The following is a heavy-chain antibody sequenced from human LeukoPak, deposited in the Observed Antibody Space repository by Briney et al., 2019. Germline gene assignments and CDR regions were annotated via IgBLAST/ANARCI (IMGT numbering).Heavy chain of an antibody. Sequence: SETLSLTCTVSGGSISSYYWSWIRQPPGKGLEWIGYIYYSGSTNYNPSLKSRVTISVDTSKNQFSLKLTSVTAADTAVYYCARGYSSSWYFNWFDPWGQGTLVTVSS. CDR1: GGSISSYY. J-gene: IGHJ5*02. CDR3: ARGYSSSWYFNWFDP. D-gene: IGHD6-13*01. V-gene: IGHV4-59*08. CDR2: IYYSGST.